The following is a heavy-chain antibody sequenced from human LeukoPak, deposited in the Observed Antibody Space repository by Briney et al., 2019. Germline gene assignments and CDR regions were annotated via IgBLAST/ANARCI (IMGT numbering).Heavy chain of an antibody. CDR1: GYSFRSYW. J-gene: IGHJ3*02. Sequence: GESLKISCKASGYSFRSYWIGWVRQMPGKGLEWMGIIYPGDSDTRYSPSFQGQVTISADKSISTAYLQWSSLKASDTAMYYCARPNDLDAFDIWGQGTMVTVSS. CDR2: IYPGDSDT. CDR3: ARPNDLDAFDI. V-gene: IGHV5-51*01.